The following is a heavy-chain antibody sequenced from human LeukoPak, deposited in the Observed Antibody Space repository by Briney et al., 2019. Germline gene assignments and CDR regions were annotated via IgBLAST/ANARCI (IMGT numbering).Heavy chain of an antibody. V-gene: IGHV3-21*01. J-gene: IGHJ4*02. D-gene: IGHD3-10*01. CDR3: ARDLADRGLPPDY. Sequence: GGSLRLSCAASGFTFSSYSMNWVRQAPGKGLEWVSSISSSSSYIYYADSVKGRFTISRDNAKNSLYLQMNSLRAEDTAVYYCARDLADRGLPPDYWGQGTLVTVSS. CDR1: GFTFSSYS. CDR2: ISSSSSYI.